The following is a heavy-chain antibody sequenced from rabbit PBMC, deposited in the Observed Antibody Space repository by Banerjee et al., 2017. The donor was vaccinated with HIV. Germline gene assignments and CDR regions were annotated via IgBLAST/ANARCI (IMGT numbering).Heavy chain of an antibody. CDR1: GFDFSSYY. CDR3: ARDQTGDGVSVHTL. D-gene: IGHD2-1*01. Sequence: QSLVESGGGLVQPGGSLKLSCKASGFDFSSYYMSWVRQAPGKGLEWIGIIYAAKGSTYYASWVNGRFTISKTSSTTVTLQMTSLTAADTATYFCARDQTGDGVSVHTLWGQGTLVTVS. J-gene: IGHJ4*01. V-gene: IGHV1S40*01. CDR2: IYAAKGST.